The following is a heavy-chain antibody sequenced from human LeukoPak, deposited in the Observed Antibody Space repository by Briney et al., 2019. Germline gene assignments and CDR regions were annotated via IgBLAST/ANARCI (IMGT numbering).Heavy chain of an antibody. CDR2: IDKKDNFYAT. CDR3: TRDSGIYNWLDP. V-gene: IGHV3-73*01. Sequence: PGGSLRLSCAASGFTYSGSAIHWVRQSSGKGLEWVGHIDKKDNFYATTSAASVTDRFTISRDDSKNTAYLQMNSLKTEDTALYYCTRDSGIYNWLDPWGQGTLVTVSS. CDR1: GFTYSGSA. J-gene: IGHJ5*02. D-gene: IGHD1-26*01.